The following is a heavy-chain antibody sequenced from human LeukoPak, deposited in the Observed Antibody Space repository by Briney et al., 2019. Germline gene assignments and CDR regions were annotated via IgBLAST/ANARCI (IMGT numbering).Heavy chain of an antibody. V-gene: IGHV3-11*04. CDR2: ISSSGSTI. J-gene: IGHJ5*02. D-gene: IGHD3-16*01. CDR3: ARDAMXXXGAXXFDP. CDR1: GFTFSDYY. Sequence: GGSLRLSCAASGFTFSDYYMSWIRQAPGKGLEWVSYISSSGSTIYYADSVKGRFTISRDNAKNSLYLQMNSLRAEDTAVYYCARDAMXXXGAXXFDPXGQGTLVTVSS.